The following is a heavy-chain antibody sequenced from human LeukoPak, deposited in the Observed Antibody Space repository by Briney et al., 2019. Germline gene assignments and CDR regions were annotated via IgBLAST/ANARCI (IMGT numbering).Heavy chain of an antibody. J-gene: IGHJ4*02. D-gene: IGHD5-24*01. CDR2: ISSSSSYI. V-gene: IGHV3-21*01. Sequence: GGFLRLSCAASGFTFSSYSMNWVRQAPGKGLEWVSSISSSSSYIYYADSVKGRFTISRDNAKNSLYLQMNSPRAEDTAVYYCARDVGNGRDGYNFDYWGQGTLVTVSS. CDR3: ARDVGNGRDGYNFDY. CDR1: GFTFSSYS.